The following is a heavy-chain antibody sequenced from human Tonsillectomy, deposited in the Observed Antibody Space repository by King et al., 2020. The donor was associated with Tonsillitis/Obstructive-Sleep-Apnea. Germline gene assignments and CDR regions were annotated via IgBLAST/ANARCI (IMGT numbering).Heavy chain of an antibody. J-gene: IGHJ3*02. CDR3: ATNVGVLGNDAFDI. D-gene: IGHD3-3*01. Sequence: VQLQQWGAGLLKPSETLSLTCAVYGGSFSDYYWSWIRQPPGKGLEWIGEINHSGSTNYNPSLKSRVTISVDTSKNQFSLKLSSVTAADTAVYYCATNVGVLGNDAFDIWGQGTMVTVSS. V-gene: IGHV4-34*01. CDR2: INHSGST. CDR1: GGSFSDYY.